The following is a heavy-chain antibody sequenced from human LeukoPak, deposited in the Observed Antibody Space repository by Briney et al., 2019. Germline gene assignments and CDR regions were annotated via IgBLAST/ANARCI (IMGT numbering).Heavy chain of an antibody. CDR2: ISFDGSIK. J-gene: IGHJ4*02. Sequence: GTSLRLSCAASGFTFSTYGMHWVRQAPGKGLEWVAVISFDGSIKYYADSVKGRFTISRDNSKNTLYIQMNSLRAEDTAVYYCARAKPKNMVRGLIMRRESRYYFDYWGQGTLVTVSS. CDR1: GFTFSTYG. CDR3: ARAKPKNMVRGLIMRRESRYYFDY. V-gene: IGHV3-30*03. D-gene: IGHD3-10*01.